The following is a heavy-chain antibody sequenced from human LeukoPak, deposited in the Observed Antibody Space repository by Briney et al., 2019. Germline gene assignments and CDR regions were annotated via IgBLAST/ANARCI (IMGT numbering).Heavy chain of an antibody. CDR1: GFTLSSFS. Sequence: GGSLRLSCAASGFTLSSFSMHWVRQSPGRGLEYVSAINYKGGTTYYTDSVKGRFTISRDNSKNTLYLQMNSLRAEDTAVYYCARVGAVASRAFDIWGQGTMVTVSS. CDR3: ARVGAVASRAFDI. J-gene: IGHJ3*02. V-gene: IGHV3-64*02. CDR2: INYKGGTT. D-gene: IGHD6-19*01.